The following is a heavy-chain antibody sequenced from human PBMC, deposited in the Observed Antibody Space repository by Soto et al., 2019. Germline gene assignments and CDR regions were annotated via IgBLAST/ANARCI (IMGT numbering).Heavy chain of an antibody. D-gene: IGHD1-1*01. CDR2: ISSSSSYI. Sequence: GGSLRLSCAASGFTFSSYSMNWVRQAPGKGLEWVSSISSSSSYIYYADSVKGRFTISRDNAKSSLYLQMNSLRAEDTAVYYCARKYNWNDGGVDYWGQGTLVTVSS. CDR1: GFTFSSYS. J-gene: IGHJ4*02. V-gene: IGHV3-21*01. CDR3: ARKYNWNDGGVDY.